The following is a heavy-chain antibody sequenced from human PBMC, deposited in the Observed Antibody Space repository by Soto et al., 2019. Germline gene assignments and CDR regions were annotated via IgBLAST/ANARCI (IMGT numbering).Heavy chain of an antibody. CDR2: SIPFLGTS. CDR3: ARVGHITNYGMAV. D-gene: IGHD1-26*01. V-gene: IGHV1-69*01. CDR1: GGTFSSYP. J-gene: IGHJ6*02. Sequence: QVQLVQSGAEVKKPGSSVKVSCEASGGTFSSYPSNWVRQAPGQGLQWMGGSIPFLGTSNYAQKFQGRVTITADDSTSTAYMELRSLRSEDTAVYYCARVGHITNYGMAVWGQGTTVTVSS.